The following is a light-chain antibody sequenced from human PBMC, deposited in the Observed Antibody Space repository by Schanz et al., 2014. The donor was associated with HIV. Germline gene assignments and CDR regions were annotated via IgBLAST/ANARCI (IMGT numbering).Light chain of an antibody. CDR3: SSYTSSSTLDVV. V-gene: IGLV2-14*01. Sequence: QSALTQPASVSGSPGQSITISCTGTSSDVGGYNYVSWYQQHPGKAPKLMIYDVSKRPSGVPDRFSGSKSDNTASLTISGLQAEDEADYYCSSYTSSSTLDVVFGGGTKLTVL. CDR1: SSDVGGYNY. J-gene: IGLJ2*01. CDR2: DVS.